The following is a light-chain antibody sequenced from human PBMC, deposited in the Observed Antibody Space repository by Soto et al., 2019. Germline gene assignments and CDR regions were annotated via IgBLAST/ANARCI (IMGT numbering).Light chain of an antibody. V-gene: IGKV1-33*01. J-gene: IGKJ5*01. CDR1: QDIRKY. CDR2: DVA. CDR3: QQYDSLPFT. Sequence: DIQMTQSPSSLSASVGDRVTITCQASQDIRKYLNWYQQKPGKAPKLLIYDVANLETGVPPRFSGSGSGTDFTFTISSLQPEDIATYYCQQYDSLPFTFGQGTRLDIK.